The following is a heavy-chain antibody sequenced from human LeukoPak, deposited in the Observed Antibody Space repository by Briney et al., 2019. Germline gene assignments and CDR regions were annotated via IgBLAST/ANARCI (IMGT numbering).Heavy chain of an antibody. J-gene: IGHJ3*02. V-gene: IGHV4-39*01. Sequence: ASETLSLTCTVSGGSISSSSYYWGWIRQPPGKGLEWIGSIYHSGSTYYNPSLKSRVTISVDTSKNQFSLKLSSVTAADTAVYYCARVETYPQGAFDIWGQGTMVTVSS. CDR1: GGSISSSSYY. CDR3: ARVETYPQGAFDI. CDR2: IYHSGST.